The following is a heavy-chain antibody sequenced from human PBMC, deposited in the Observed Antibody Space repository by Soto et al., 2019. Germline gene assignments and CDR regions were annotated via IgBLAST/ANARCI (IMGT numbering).Heavy chain of an antibody. J-gene: IGHJ6*03. V-gene: IGHV4-59*08. CDR2: IYYSGST. D-gene: IGHD2-2*01. Sequence: QVQLQESGPGLVRPSETLSLTCTVSGGSFSSYYWTWIRQSPGKGLEWIGDIYYSGSTDYNPSLRGRPAISIDTSKNQFSLRLNSMTAADTAVYYCAGRDCSGTNCYYLDYYYMDVWGKGTTVTVSS. CDR1: GGSFSSYY. CDR3: AGRDCSGTNCYYLDYYYMDV.